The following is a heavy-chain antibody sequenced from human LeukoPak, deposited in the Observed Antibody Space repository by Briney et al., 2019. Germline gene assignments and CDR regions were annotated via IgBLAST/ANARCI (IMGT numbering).Heavy chain of an antibody. D-gene: IGHD6-25*01. V-gene: IGHV4-34*08. J-gene: IGHJ4*02. Sequence: PGGSLRLSCAASGFTCSSYSMNWVRQSPGKGLEWIGEVNRWGSTNYNPSLESRVTISVDRSKNQFSLNLRSLTAADTAVYYCATGSQSSVYYFWGQGALVTVSS. CDR3: ATGSQSSVYYF. CDR2: VNRWGST. CDR1: GFTCSSYS.